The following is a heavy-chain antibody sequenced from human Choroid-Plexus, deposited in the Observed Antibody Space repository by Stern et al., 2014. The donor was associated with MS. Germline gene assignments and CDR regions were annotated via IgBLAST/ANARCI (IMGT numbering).Heavy chain of an antibody. V-gene: IGHV1-2*02. CDR2: INPNTGGT. CDR1: GYIFTGYY. J-gene: IGHJ6*02. Sequence: VQLVESGAEVKKPGASVQVSCKTSGYIFTGYYIHWVRQAPGQGLEGMAWINPNTGGTNYGQKFQGRVTMSRDTSISTAYVELSSLTSDDTAVYYCARDQRGITIFGVVTDYYYLGMDVWGQGTTVTVSS. D-gene: IGHD3-3*01. CDR3: ARDQRGITIFGVVTDYYYLGMDV.